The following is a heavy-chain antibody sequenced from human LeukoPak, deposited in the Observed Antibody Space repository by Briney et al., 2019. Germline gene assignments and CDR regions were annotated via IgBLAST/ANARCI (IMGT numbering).Heavy chain of an antibody. Sequence: GGSLRLSCAASGFPFGSFVMSWVRQAPGKGPEWVSYINHNGGAIYYPDFVKGRFTISRDNAKNSLYLQMNSLRDEDTAVYYCARDNDWAFDYWGQGTLVTVSS. CDR3: ARDNDWAFDY. J-gene: IGHJ4*02. CDR2: INHNGGAI. CDR1: GFPFGSFV. V-gene: IGHV3-48*02. D-gene: IGHD3-9*01.